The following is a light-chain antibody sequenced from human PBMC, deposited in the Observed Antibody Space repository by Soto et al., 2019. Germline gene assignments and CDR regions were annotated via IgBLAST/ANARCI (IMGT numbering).Light chain of an antibody. J-gene: IGKJ4*01. V-gene: IGKV3-11*01. CDR1: QSVDNY. CDR2: DAS. Sequence: EIVLTQSPATLSLSPGERATLSCRASQSVDNYLAWFQQKPGQAPRLLIYDASNRATGTPARFSGSGSGTDFTLTVSSLEPEDFAVYYCHQRSNWPLTFGGGTKVEIK. CDR3: HQRSNWPLT.